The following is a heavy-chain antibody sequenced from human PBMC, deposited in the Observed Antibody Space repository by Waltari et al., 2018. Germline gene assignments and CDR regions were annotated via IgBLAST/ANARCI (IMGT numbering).Heavy chain of an antibody. D-gene: IGHD1-26*01. J-gene: IGHJ4*02. CDR3: ARGGLAGATPDY. CDR1: GFTFNNYW. V-gene: IGHV3-74*03. CDR2: VHNEVPHP. Sequence: EVRLVESGGGLVQPGGSLRLYCAAAGFTFNNYWIHWVRHAPGKGLVWFAYVHNEVPHPAYVDAVKGRFTASRDNAKNTLYLQMNSLRVEDTAVYYCARGGLAGATPDYWGQGTLVTVSS.